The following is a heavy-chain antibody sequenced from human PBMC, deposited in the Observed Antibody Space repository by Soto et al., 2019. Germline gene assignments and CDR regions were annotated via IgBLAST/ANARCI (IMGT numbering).Heavy chain of an antibody. J-gene: IGHJ4*02. Sequence: EVQLVESGGGLVQPGGSLRLSCAASGFTFSSYWMHWVRQAPGKGPAWVSRINSDGSSTTYADSVKGRFTISRDNDKNTLDLQMNSLRAEDTAVYYCARVYCSGGSCYSVDYWGQGTLVTVSS. CDR2: INSDGSST. V-gene: IGHV3-74*01. CDR1: GFTFSSYW. D-gene: IGHD2-15*01. CDR3: ARVYCSGGSCYSVDY.